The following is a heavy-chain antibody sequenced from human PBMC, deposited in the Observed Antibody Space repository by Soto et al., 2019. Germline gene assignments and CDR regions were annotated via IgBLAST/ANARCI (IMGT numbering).Heavy chain of an antibody. CDR2: IYYSGST. J-gene: IGHJ6*03. D-gene: IGHD3-3*01. CDR3: ARHSSDFWSGYYPAYYYYYMDV. V-gene: IGHV4-39*01. Sequence: SETLSLTCTVSGGSISSGGYYWSWIRQHPWKGLEWIGSIYYSGSTYYNPSLKSRVTISVDTSKNQFSLKLSSVTAADTAVYYCARHSSDFWSGYYPAYYYYYMDVWGKGTTVTVSS. CDR1: GGSISSGGYY.